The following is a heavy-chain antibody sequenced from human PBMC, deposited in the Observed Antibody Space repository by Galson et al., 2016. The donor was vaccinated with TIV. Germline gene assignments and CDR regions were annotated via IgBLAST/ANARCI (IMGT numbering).Heavy chain of an antibody. D-gene: IGHD2-21*01. CDR1: GTTSTNFG. J-gene: IGHJ4*02. CDR2: ISVYNGDT. V-gene: IGHV1-18*01. CDR3: ARDIPCGGNCYFFDD. Sequence: SVKVSCKVSGTTSTNFGITWLRQAPGQGLEWMGRISVYNGDTNHAQKFQGRVTMTTDASTSTVYMELRSLTSNDTAVYFCARDIPCGGNCYFFDDWGQGTLVTVSS.